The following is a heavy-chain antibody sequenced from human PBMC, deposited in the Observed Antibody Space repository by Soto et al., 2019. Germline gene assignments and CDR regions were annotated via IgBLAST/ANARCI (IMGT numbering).Heavy chain of an antibody. V-gene: IGHV4-59*08. Sequence: SETLSLTCTVSGGSISSYYWSWIRQPPGKGLEWIGYIYYSGNTNYNPSLKSRITKTVDTSKNQFSLKLSSVTAADTAVFYCARCGDYDNYYYYYYMDVWGKGTTVTVSS. CDR1: GGSISSYY. J-gene: IGHJ6*03. CDR2: IYYSGNT. CDR3: ARCGDYDNYYYYYYMDV. D-gene: IGHD4-17*01.